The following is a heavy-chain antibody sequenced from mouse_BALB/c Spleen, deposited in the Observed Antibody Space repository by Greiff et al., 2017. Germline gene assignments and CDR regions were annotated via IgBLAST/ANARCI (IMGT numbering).Heavy chain of an antibody. CDR2: ISNGGGST. D-gene: IGHD2-2*01. CDR3: ARHGGYDGFAY. V-gene: IGHV5-12-2*01. J-gene: IGHJ3*01. CDR1: GFTFSSYT. Sequence: EVKVVESGGGLVQPGGSLKLSCAASGFTFSSYTMSWVRQTPEKRLEWVAYISNGGGSTYYPDTVKGRFTISRDNAKNTLYLQMSSLKSEDTAMYYCARHGGYDGFAYWGQGTLVTVSA.